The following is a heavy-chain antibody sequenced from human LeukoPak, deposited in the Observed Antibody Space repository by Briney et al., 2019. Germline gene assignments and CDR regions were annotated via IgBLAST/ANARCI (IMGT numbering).Heavy chain of an antibody. CDR2: IYYSGST. J-gene: IGHJ4*02. CDR3: ARHRTMILDY. CDR1: GDFISSYY. D-gene: IGHD3-22*01. Sequence: SETLSLTCTVSGDFISSYYWSWIRQPPGKGLEWIGYIYYSGSTSYNPSLKSRVTISVDTSKNQFSLKLSSVTAADTAVYYCARHRTMILDYWGQGTLVTVSS. V-gene: IGHV4-59*08.